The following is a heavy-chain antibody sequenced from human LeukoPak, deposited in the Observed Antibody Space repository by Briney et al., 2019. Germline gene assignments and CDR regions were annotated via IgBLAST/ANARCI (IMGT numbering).Heavy chain of an antibody. V-gene: IGHV4-4*07. CDR3: ARDAGVAVAGTMYAFDI. J-gene: IGHJ3*02. CDR2: IYTSGST. D-gene: IGHD6-19*01. Sequence: SETLSLTRTVSGGSISSYYWSWIRQPAGKGLEWIGRIYTSGSTNYNPSLKSRVTMSVDTSKNQFSLKLSSVTAADTAVYYCARDAGVAVAGTMYAFDIWGQGTMVTVSS. CDR1: GGSISSYY.